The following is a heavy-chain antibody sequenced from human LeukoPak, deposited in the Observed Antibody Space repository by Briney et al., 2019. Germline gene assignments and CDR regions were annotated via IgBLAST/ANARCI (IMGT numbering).Heavy chain of an antibody. D-gene: IGHD3-10*01. CDR3: ARGGSYYGSGSYSTLNYYYYYMDV. Sequence: PSETLSLTCAVYGGSFSGYYCSWIRPPPGKGLEWIGEINHSGSTNNKPSLKGRVTISVDKSKNQISLKLSSETAADTAVYYCARGGSYYGSGSYSTLNYYYYYMDVWGKGTTVTVSS. V-gene: IGHV4-34*01. CDR2: INHSGST. CDR1: GGSFSGYY. J-gene: IGHJ6*03.